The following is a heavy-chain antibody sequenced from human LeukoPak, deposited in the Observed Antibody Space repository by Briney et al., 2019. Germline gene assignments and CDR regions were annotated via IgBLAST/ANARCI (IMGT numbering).Heavy chain of an antibody. CDR1: GYTFTSYD. CDR3: ASPYCSSTSCYSYGMDV. D-gene: IGHD2-2*01. J-gene: IGHJ6*02. Sequence: ASVKVSCKASGYTFTSYDINWVRQATGQGLEWMGWMNPNSGNTGYAQKFQGRVTMTRNTSISTAYMELSSLRSEDTAVYYCASPYCSSTSCYSYGMDVWGQGTTVTVSS. V-gene: IGHV1-8*01. CDR2: MNPNSGNT.